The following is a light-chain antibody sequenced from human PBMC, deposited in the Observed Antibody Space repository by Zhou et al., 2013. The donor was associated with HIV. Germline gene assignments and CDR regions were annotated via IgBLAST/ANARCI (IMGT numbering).Light chain of an antibody. Sequence: DIQMTQSPSSLSASVGDRVTITCRASQDISRWLAWYQQKPEKAPKSLIYAASNLQSGVPSRFSGSGSGTDFTLTISSLQPEXFATYYCQQYNLYPLTFGGGPRWRSN. CDR1: QDISRW. V-gene: IGKV1D-16*01. CDR3: QQYNLYPLT. CDR2: AAS. J-gene: IGKJ4*01.